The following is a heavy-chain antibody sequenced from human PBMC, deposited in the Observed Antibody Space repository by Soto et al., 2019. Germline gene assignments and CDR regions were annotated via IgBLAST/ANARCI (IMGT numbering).Heavy chain of an antibody. V-gene: IGHV3-30*18. CDR1: GFAFSSYG. D-gene: IGHD6-6*01. CDR2: ISYDGSNK. J-gene: IGHJ6*02. CDR3: AKDLSLSSSAFVYYSGIDV. Sequence: GGSLRLSCEASGFAFSSYGMHWVRQAPGKGLEWVAVISYDGSNKYYADSVKGRFTLSRDNSKNTRYQQMSSLGVEDTAVYYCAKDLSLSSSAFVYYSGIDVWGQGTTVTVSS.